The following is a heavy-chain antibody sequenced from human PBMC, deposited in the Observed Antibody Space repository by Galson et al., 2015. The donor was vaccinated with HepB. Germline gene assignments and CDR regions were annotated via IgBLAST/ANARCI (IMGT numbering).Heavy chain of an antibody. CDR2: ISYDGSNK. CDR3: AKDTLGQWLADYFDY. CDR1: GFTFSSYG. V-gene: IGHV3-30*18. J-gene: IGHJ4*02. Sequence: SLRLSCAASGFTFSSYGMHWVRQAPGKGLEWVAVISYDGSNKYYADSVKGRFTISRDNSKNTLYLQMNSLRAEDTAVYYCAKDTLGQWLADYFDYWGQGTLVTVSS. D-gene: IGHD6-19*01.